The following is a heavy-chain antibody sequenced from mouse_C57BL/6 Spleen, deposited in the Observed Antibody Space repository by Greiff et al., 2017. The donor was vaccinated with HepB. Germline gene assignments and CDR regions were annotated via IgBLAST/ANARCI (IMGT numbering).Heavy chain of an antibody. Sequence: EVQLVESEGGLVQPGSSMKLSCTASGFTFSDYYMAWVRQVPEKGLEWVANINYDGSSTYYLDSLKSRFIISRDNAKNILYLQMSSLKSEDTATYYCARHHYYAMDYWGQGTSVTVSS. CDR1: GFTFSDYY. J-gene: IGHJ4*01. V-gene: IGHV5-16*01. CDR2: INYDGSST. CDR3: ARHHYYAMDY.